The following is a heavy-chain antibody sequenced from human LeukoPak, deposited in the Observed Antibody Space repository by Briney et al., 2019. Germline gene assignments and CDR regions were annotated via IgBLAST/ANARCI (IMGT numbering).Heavy chain of an antibody. V-gene: IGHV4-59*12. Sequence: PSETLSLTCTVSGGSISSYYWSWIRQPPGKGLEYIGYIYYTGITNYNPSLKSRVTISVDTSKNQFSLKLSSVTAADTAVYYCARDRIAVAGTKYYYYMDVWGKGTTVTVSS. CDR2: IYYTGIT. D-gene: IGHD6-19*01. CDR1: GGSISSYY. CDR3: ARDRIAVAGTKYYYYMDV. J-gene: IGHJ6*03.